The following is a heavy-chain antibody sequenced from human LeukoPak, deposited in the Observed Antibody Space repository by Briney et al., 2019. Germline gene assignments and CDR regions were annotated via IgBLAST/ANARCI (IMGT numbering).Heavy chain of an antibody. D-gene: IGHD6-13*01. CDR2: IYYSGTT. CDR1: GGSISSYY. V-gene: IGHV4-59*01. J-gene: IGHJ4*02. Sequence: TSETLSLTCTVSGGSISSYYWGWIRQPPGKGLEWIGYIYYSGTTNYNPSLKSRVTIAVDTSKNQFSLKLSSVTAADTAVYYCARGVYIAAAQYGYWGQGTLVTVSS. CDR3: ARGVYIAAAQYGY.